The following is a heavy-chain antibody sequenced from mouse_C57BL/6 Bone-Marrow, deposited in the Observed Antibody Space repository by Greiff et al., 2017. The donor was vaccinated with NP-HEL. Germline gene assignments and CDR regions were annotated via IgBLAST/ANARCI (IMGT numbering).Heavy chain of an antibody. V-gene: IGHV3-6*01. CDR2: ISYDGSN. CDR3: ARDRYYYGSSYLYWYFDV. Sequence: EVKLQESGPGLVKPSQSLSLTCSVTGYSITSGYYWNWIRQFPGNKLEWMGYISYDGSNNYNPSLKNRISITRDTSKNQFFLKLNSVTTEDTATYYCARDRYYYGSSYLYWYFDVWGTGTTVTVSS. D-gene: IGHD1-1*01. CDR1: GYSITSGYY. J-gene: IGHJ1*03.